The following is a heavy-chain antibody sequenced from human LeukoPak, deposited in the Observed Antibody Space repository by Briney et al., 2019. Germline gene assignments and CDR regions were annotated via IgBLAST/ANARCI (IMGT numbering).Heavy chain of an antibody. V-gene: IGHV3-23*01. Sequence: AGGSLRLSCAASGFTFNNYAMTWVRQAPGKGLEWVSHIKGGGDGTYYADSVKGRFTISRDNSKDTLYLQMNSLRAEDTAVYYCARDAYAVADYWGQGTLVTVSS. J-gene: IGHJ4*02. CDR1: GFTFNNYA. CDR2: IKGGGDGT. D-gene: IGHD4-17*01. CDR3: ARDAYAVADY.